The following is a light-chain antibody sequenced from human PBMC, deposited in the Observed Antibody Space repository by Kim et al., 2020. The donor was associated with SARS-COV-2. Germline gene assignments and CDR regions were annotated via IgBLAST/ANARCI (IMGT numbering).Light chain of an antibody. Sequence: QSALTQPASVSGSPGQSITISCTGSSSDFGDENYVSWYQYHPGKAPKLIMYDVTKRPSGVSQRFSGSKSGNTASLTISGLQAEDEADYYCTSYRTNKKWVFGGGTKLTVL. J-gene: IGLJ3*02. V-gene: IGLV2-14*03. CDR1: SSDFGDENY. CDR2: DVT. CDR3: TSYRTNKKWV.